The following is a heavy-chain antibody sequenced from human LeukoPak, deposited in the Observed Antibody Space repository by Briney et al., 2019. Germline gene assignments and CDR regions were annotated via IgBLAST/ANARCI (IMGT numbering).Heavy chain of an antibody. CDR1: GFTFSSYW. CDR2: IKQDGSEK. V-gene: IGHV3-7*01. J-gene: IGHJ6*03. CDR3: ARGRTPYCGGDCYSYYYYMDV. Sequence: GGSLRLSCAASGFTFSSYWMSWVRQAPGKGLEWVANIKQDGSEKYYVDSVKGRFTISRDNAKSSLYLQMNSLSAEDTAVYYCARGRTPYCGGDCYSYYYYMDVWGKGTTVTVSS. D-gene: IGHD2-21*01.